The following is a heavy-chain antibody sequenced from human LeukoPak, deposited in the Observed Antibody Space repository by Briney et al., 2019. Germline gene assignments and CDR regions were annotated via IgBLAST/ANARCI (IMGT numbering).Heavy chain of an antibody. CDR2: IKQDGSEK. D-gene: IGHD3-10*01. J-gene: IGHJ4*02. CDR3: ARVLWFGELLSEGDIFDY. V-gene: IGHV3-7*01. Sequence: GGSLRLSCTVSGFTFSNAWMSWVRQAPGKGLEWVANIKQDGSEKYYVDSVKGRFTISRDNAKNSLYLQMNSLRAEDTAVYYCARVLWFGELLSEGDIFDYWGQGTLVTVSS. CDR1: GFTFSNAW.